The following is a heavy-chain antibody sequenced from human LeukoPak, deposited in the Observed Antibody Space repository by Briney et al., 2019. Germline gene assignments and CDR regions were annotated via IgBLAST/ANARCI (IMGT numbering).Heavy chain of an antibody. CDR3: ATGAIWFGEFIHDY. J-gene: IGHJ4*02. CDR1: GGTFSSYA. V-gene: IGHV1-69*13. CDR2: IIPIFGTA. D-gene: IGHD3-10*01. Sequence: ASVKVSCKASGGTFSSYAISWVRQAPGQGLEWMGGIIPIFGTANYAQKFQGRVTITADESTSTAYMELSSLRSEDTAVYYCATGAIWFGEFIHDYWGQGTLVTVSS.